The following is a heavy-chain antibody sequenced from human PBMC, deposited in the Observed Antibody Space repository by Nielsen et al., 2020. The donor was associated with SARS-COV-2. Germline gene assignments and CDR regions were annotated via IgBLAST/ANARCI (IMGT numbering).Heavy chain of an antibody. J-gene: IGHJ6*02. CDR2: IYYSGST. D-gene: IGHD5-12*01. CDR1: GGSISSGGYY. V-gene: IGHV4-31*03. Sequence: SETLSLTCTVSGGSISSGGYYWSWIRQHPGKGLEWIGYIYYSGSTYYNPSLKSRVTISVDTSKNQFSLKLSSVTAADTAVYYCATSIVATMDYYYYGMDVWGQGTTVTVSS. CDR3: ATSIVATMDYYYYGMDV.